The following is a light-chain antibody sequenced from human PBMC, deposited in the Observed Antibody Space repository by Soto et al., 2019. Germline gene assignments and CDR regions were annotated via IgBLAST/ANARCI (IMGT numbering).Light chain of an antibody. Sequence: QSVLTQPPSASGSPGQSVTISCTGTGSDVGGYNYVSWYQQHPGKAPKVMIYEVSKRPSGVPDRFSGSKSGNTASLTVSGLQAEDEADYYCSSYAGSNNYVFGTGTKVTVL. CDR3: SSYAGSNNYV. V-gene: IGLV2-8*01. J-gene: IGLJ1*01. CDR1: GSDVGGYNY. CDR2: EVS.